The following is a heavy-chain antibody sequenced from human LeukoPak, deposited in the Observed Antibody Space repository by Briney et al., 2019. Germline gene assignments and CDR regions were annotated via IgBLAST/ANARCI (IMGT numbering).Heavy chain of an antibody. J-gene: IGHJ4*02. Sequence: PGGSLRLSCAASGFTVTTNYMTWVRQAPGKGLEWVSIIYSGGYTDYADSVKGRFTISRDNSKNTLDLQMNSLRAEDTAVYYCARRIEYIGSKGVFDYWGQGTLVTVSS. V-gene: IGHV3-66*01. D-gene: IGHD6-6*01. CDR3: ARRIEYIGSKGVFDY. CDR2: IYSGGYT. CDR1: GFTVTTNY.